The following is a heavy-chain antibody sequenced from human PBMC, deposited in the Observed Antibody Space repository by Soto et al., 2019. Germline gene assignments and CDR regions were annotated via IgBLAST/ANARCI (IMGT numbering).Heavy chain of an antibody. CDR3: ATQSYSNSGAYYYYAMDV. J-gene: IGHJ6*02. D-gene: IGHD4-4*01. V-gene: IGHV4-30-2*01. CDR1: GGSSISGGYS. Sequence: TLSVTCAVSGGSSISGGYSWRWIRQPPGEALEWIGYIYQSGSTYYNPSLKSRVTISVDRSRNQFSLKLSSVTAADTAVYFCATQSYSNSGAYYYYAMDVWGQGTTVTVSS. CDR2: IYQSGST.